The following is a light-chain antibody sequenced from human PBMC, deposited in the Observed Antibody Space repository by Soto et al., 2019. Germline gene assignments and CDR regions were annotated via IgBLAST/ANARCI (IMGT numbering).Light chain of an antibody. V-gene: IGKV3-20*01. CDR3: QHYGSSPFT. Sequence: EIVLTQSPGTLSLSPGERATLSCRASQSVSISYLARYQQKPGQAPRLLIYGASSRATGIPDRFSGSGSGTDFTLTISRLEPEDFAVYYCQHYGSSPFTFGPGTKVDIK. CDR1: QSVSISY. J-gene: IGKJ3*01. CDR2: GAS.